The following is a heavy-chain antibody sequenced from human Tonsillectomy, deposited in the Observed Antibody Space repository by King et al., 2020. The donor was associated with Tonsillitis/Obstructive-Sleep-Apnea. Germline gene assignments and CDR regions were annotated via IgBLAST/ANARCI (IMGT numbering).Heavy chain of an antibody. CDR1: GYTFTGYY. CDR3: ARVYSPRVSCSTKYGMDV. CDR2: INPNSGGT. D-gene: IGHD2-15*01. Sequence: QLVQSGAEVKKPGASVKVSCKASGYTFTGYYMHWVRQAPGQGLEWMGWINPNSGGTNYAQKFQGRVTMTRDTSISTAYMEVSRLRSDDTAVYYCARVYSPRVSCSTKYGMDVWGHGTTVTVSS. J-gene: IGHJ6*02. V-gene: IGHV1-2*02.